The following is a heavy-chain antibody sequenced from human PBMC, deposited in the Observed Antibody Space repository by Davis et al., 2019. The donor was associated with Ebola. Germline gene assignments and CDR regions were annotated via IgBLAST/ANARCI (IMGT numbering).Heavy chain of an antibody. V-gene: IGHV3-33*01. CDR2: IWYDGSNK. CDR1: GFTFSSYG. CDR3: ASSVAGTPYYYYGMDV. J-gene: IGHJ6*02. Sequence: GESLKISCAASGFTFSSYGMHWVRQAPGKGLEWVAVIWYDGSNKYYADSVKGRFTISRDNSKNTLYLQMNSLRAEETAVYYCASSVAGTPYYYYGMDVWGQGTTVTVSS. D-gene: IGHD6-19*01.